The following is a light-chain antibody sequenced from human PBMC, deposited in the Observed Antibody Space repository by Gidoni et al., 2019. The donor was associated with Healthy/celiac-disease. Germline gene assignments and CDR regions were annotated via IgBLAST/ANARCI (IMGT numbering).Light chain of an antibody. CDR3: QQRSNWPLT. CDR1: QSVSSY. CDR2: DAS. V-gene: IGKV3-11*01. Sequence: EIVLTQSPATLSVSPGERATLSCRASQSVSSYLAWYQQKPGQAPRLLIYDASNRATGIPARFSGSGSGTDFTLTISSLEPEDFAVYYCQQRSNWPLTLGGGTKVEIK. J-gene: IGKJ4*01.